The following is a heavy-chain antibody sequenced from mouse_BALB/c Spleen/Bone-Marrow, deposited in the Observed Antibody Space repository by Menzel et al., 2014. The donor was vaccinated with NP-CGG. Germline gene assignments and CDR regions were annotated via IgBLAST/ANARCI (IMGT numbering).Heavy chain of an antibody. CDR1: GFSLTSYG. CDR3: ARKDYGSRGGYFDV. Sequence: VKLVESGPGLVAPSQRLSITCTVSGFSLTSYGVHWVRQPPGKGLEWLGLIWAGGSTNYNSALMSRLSISNDNSKSQVFLKMNSLQADDTAMYYCARKDYGSRGGYFDVWGAGTTVTVSS. J-gene: IGHJ1*01. V-gene: IGHV2-9*02. D-gene: IGHD1-1*01. CDR2: IWAGGST.